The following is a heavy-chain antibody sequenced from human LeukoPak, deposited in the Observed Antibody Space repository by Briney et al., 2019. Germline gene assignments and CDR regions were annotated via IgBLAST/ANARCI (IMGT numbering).Heavy chain of an antibody. J-gene: IGHJ6*02. CDR1: GGSISSYY. D-gene: IGHD3-10*01. CDR2: IYYSGST. Sequence: NPSETLSLTCTVSGGSISSYYWSWIRQPPGKGLEWIGYIYYSGSTNYNPSLKSRVTISVDTSKNPFSLKLSSVTAADTAVYYCARRAYYGSGSPYYYGMDVWGQGPRSPSP. V-gene: IGHV4-59*08. CDR3: ARRAYYGSGSPYYYGMDV.